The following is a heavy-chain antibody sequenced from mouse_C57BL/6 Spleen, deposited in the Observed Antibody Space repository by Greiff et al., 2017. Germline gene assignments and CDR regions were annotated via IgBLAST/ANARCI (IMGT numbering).Heavy chain of an antibody. V-gene: IGHV1-80*01. J-gene: IGHJ1*03. CDR2: IYPGDGDT. Sequence: VKLMESGAELVKPGASVKISCKASGYAFSSYWMNWVKQRPGKGLEWIGQIYPGDGDTNYNGKFKGKATLTADKSSSTAYMQLSSLTSEDSAVYFCARSEGYWYFDVWGTGTTVTVSS. CDR1: GYAFSSYW. CDR3: ARSEGYWYFDV.